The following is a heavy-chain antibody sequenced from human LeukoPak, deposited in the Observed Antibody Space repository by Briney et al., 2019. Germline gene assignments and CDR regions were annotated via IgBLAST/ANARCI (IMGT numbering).Heavy chain of an antibody. V-gene: IGHV1-2*02. CDR2: INPNSGGT. Sequence: GASVKVSCKASGYTFTGYYIHWVRQAPGQGLEWMGWINPNSGGTDYAQKFQDRVTMTRDTSISTAYMELSGLRSDDTAVYYCAGPLDTVDAFDIWGQGTMGTVSS. CDR1: GYTFTGYY. J-gene: IGHJ3*02. CDR3: AGPLDTVDAFDI. D-gene: IGHD5-18*01.